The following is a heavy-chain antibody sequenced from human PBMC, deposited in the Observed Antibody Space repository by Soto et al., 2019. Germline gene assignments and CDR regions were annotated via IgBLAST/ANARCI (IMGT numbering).Heavy chain of an antibody. Sequence: LYLSCAVCGGTVSSRDWWRWVRQPPGKGLEWIGEIYYSGNTYYNPSLKSRLTISVDSSKNQFSLNMTSVTAAETAVNYWAKDGAFWGQRPLVT. CDR1: GGTVSSRDW. CDR2: IYYSGNT. V-gene: IGHV4-4*02. CDR3: AKDGAF. J-gene: IGHJ4*02. D-gene: IGHD3-10*01.